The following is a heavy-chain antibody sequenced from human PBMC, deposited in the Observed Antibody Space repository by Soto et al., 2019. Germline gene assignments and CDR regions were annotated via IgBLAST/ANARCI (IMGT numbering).Heavy chain of an antibody. J-gene: IGHJ4*02. V-gene: IGHV1-18*01. CDR2: INTYNGAT. D-gene: IGHD2-15*01. CDR3: ARYCSGGCCHKVVPDF. Sequence: QVQLVQSGAEVKKPGASVKVSCKPSGYTFTSYGVTWVRQAPGQGLDWVGWINTYNGATNYAQKLEGTVTMTKDTPTNTAYMELRSLKSDDTAVYFCARYCSGGCCHKVVPDFWAQVTLLTVSA. CDR1: GYTFTSYG.